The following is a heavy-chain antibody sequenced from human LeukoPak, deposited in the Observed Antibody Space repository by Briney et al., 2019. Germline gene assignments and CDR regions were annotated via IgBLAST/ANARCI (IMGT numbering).Heavy chain of an antibody. CDR2: IIPIFGTA. D-gene: IGHD3-22*01. V-gene: IGHV1-69*01. CDR3: ARHFPHDSSGYYYNALDY. J-gene: IGHJ4*02. CDR1: GGTFSSYA. Sequence: ASVKVSCKASGGTFSSYAISWVRQAPGQGLEWMGGIIPIFGTANYAQKFQGRVTITADESTSTPYMELSSLRSEDTAVYYCARHFPHDSSGYYYNALDYWGQGTLVTVSS.